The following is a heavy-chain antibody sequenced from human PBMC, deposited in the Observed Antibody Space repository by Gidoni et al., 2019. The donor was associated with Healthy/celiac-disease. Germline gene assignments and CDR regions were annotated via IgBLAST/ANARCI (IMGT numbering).Heavy chain of an antibody. CDR3: AATQYCTNGVCSPFDY. CDR2: ISYDGSNK. V-gene: IGHV3-30*03. CDR1: GFTFSSYG. J-gene: IGHJ4*02. Sequence: QVQLVESGGGVVQPGRSLRLSCAASGFTFSSYGMHWVRQAPGKGLEWVAVISYDGSNKYYADSVKGRFTISRDNSKNTLYLQMNSLRAEDTAVYYCAATQYCTNGVCSPFDYWGQGTLVTVSS. D-gene: IGHD2-8*01.